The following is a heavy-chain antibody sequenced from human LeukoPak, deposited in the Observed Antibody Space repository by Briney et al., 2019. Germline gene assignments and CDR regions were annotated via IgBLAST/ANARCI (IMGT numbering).Heavy chain of an antibody. V-gene: IGHV3-53*01. D-gene: IGHD3-22*01. J-gene: IGHJ3*02. CDR3: ARALVVITLDAFDI. CDR1: GFTVSSNY. Sequence: GGSLRLSCAASGFTVSSNYMSWVRQAPGKGVEWVSVIYSGGSTYYADSVKGRFTISRDNSKNTLYLQMNSLRAEDTAVYYCARALVVITLDAFDIWGQGTMVTVSS. CDR2: IYSGGST.